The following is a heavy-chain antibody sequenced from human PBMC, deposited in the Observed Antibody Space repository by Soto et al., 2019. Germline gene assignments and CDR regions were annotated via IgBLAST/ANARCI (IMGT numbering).Heavy chain of an antibody. CDR2: VYYSGIT. CDR3: ARQNLSGIPNWFDP. V-gene: IGHV4-39*01. D-gene: IGHD6-13*01. Sequence: PSETLSLTCTVSGDSVNSNNVYWGWVRQPPGRRLELIGNVYYSGITYYNPAFESRVTISVDTSKNQFSLKLSSVTAADTAVYYCARQNLSGIPNWFDPWGQGTLVTVSS. CDR1: GDSVNSNNVY. J-gene: IGHJ5*02.